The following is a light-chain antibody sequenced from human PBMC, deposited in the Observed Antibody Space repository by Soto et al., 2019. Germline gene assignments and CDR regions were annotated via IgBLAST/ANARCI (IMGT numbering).Light chain of an antibody. CDR2: DAS. J-gene: IGKJ5*01. CDR1: QSVPKSY. CDR3: HQYAWSPLT. V-gene: IGKV3-20*01. Sequence: IVLTQSPGTLSLSPGERATLSCRASQSVPKSYLAWYQQRPGQAPRLLIYDASNRATGVPDRFSGSESGTAFTLTISRLEPEDFAVYFCHQYAWSPLTFGQGTRLDIK.